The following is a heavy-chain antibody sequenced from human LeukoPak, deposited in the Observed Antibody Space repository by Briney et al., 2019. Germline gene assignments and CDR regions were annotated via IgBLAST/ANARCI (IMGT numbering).Heavy chain of an antibody. V-gene: IGHV3-21*04. J-gene: IGHJ4*02. Sequence: GGSLRLSCAASGFTFGSYAMVWVRQAPGKGLEWVSSISSSSSYIYYADSVKGRFTISRDNAKNSLYLQMNSLRAEDTAVYYCAREEGSGSSYFDYWGQGTLVTVSS. CDR2: ISSSSSYI. CDR1: GFTFGSYA. D-gene: IGHD3-10*01. CDR3: AREEGSGSSYFDY.